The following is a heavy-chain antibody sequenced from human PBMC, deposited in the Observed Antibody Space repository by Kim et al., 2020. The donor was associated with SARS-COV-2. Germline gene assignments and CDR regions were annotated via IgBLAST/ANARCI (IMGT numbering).Heavy chain of an antibody. V-gene: IGHV5-51*01. CDR3: ARGLMVRGVIIGFGY. J-gene: IGHJ4*02. CDR2: IYPGDSDT. D-gene: IGHD3-10*01. Sequence: GESLKISCKGSGYSFTSYWIGWVRQMPGKGLEWMGIIYPGDSDTRYSPSFQGQVTISADKSISTAYLQWSSLKASDTAMYYCARGLMVRGVIIGFGYWGQGTLVTVSS. CDR1: GYSFTSYW.